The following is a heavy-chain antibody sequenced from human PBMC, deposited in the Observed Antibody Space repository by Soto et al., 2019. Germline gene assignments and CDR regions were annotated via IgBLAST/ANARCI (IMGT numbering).Heavy chain of an antibody. CDR3: ARSRRGGMDV. CDR2: IYYSGST. V-gene: IGHV4-39*07. J-gene: IGHJ6*02. Sequence: PSETLSLTCTVSGGSISSSSYYWGWIRQPPGKGLEWIGSIYYSGSTYYNPSLKSRVTISVDTSKNQFSLKLSSVTAADTAVYYCARSRRGGMDVWGQGTTVTVSS. CDR1: GGSISSSSYY. D-gene: IGHD3-10*01.